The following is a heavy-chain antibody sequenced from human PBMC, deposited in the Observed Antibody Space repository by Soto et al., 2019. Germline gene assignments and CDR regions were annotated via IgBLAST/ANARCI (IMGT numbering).Heavy chain of an antibody. D-gene: IGHD1-1*01. CDR2: IIPIFGTA. CDR1: GGTFSSYA. V-gene: IGHV1-69*13. J-gene: IGHJ6*02. Sequence: SVKVSCKASGGTFSSYAISWVRQAPGQGLEWMGGIIPIFGTANYAQKFQGRVTITADESTSTAYMELSSLRSEDTAVYYCARGKVQDPPPEYYYYYGMDVWGQGTTVTVS. CDR3: ARGKVQDPPPEYYYYYGMDV.